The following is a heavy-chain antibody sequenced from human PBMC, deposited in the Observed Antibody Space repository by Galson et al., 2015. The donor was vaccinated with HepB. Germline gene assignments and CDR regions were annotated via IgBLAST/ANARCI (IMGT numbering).Heavy chain of an antibody. D-gene: IGHD1-26*01. Sequence: SLRLSCAASGFTVSDTYMSWVRQAPGKGLEWVSVIYSSGRSYYTDSVKGRFTISRDNSQNTLYLQMNSLRAEDTAVYYCSRSPYSDSGHWGQGTLVTVSS. V-gene: IGHV3-53*01. CDR1: GFTVSDTY. J-gene: IGHJ4*02. CDR3: SRSPYSDSGH. CDR2: IYSSGRS.